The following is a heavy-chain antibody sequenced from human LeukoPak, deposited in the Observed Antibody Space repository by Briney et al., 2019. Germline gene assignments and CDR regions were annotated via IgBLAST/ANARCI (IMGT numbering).Heavy chain of an antibody. CDR3: AKVGAVVVPAAMDY. J-gene: IGHJ4*02. CDR2: IYSGGST. Sequence: SGGSLRLSCAASGFTVSSKYMSWVRQAPGKGLEWVSAIYSGGSTYYADSVRGRFTISRDNSKNTVYLQMNSLRAEDTAVYYCAKVGAVVVPAAMDYWGQGTLVTVSS. V-gene: IGHV3-66*01. D-gene: IGHD2-2*01. CDR1: GFTVSSKY.